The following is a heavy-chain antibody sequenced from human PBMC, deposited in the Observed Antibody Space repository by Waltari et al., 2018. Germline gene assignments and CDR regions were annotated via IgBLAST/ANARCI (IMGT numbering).Heavy chain of an antibody. CDR2: IYYSGST. J-gene: IGHJ4*02. V-gene: IGHV4-39*01. CDR1: GGSISSSSYY. CDR3: ATKRESSASGFDY. D-gene: IGHD6-19*01. Sequence: QLQLQESGPGLVKPSETLSFTCTVSGGSISSSSYYLVWIRQPPGQGLVCIGSIYYSGSTCYDPSLKSRVTISVDTSKIQFSLKLISVTAADTAVYYCATKRESSASGFDYWGQGTLVTVSS.